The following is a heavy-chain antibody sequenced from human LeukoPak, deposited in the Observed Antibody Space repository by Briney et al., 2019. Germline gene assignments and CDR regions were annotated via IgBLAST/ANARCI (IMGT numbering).Heavy chain of an antibody. CDR2: IYYSGST. CDR3: AREQQLANYFDY. D-gene: IGHD6-13*01. CDR1: GGSISSSDYY. Sequence: SETLSLTCTVSGGSISSSDYYWDWIRQPPGKGLESIGSIYYSGSTYYNPSLKSRVTISVDTSKNQFSLKLSSVTAADTAVYYCAREQQLANYFDYWGQGTLVTVSS. V-gene: IGHV4-39*07. J-gene: IGHJ4*02.